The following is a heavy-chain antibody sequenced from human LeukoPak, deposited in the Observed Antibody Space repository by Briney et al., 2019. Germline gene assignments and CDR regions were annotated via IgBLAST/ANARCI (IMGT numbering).Heavy chain of an antibody. Sequence: SETLSLTCTVSGGSISSSSYYWGWIRQPPGKGLEWIGSIYYSGSTYYNPSLKSRVTISVDTSKNQFSLKLSSVTAADTAVYYCARDFRGITMVRGVTFDYWGQGTLVTVSS. J-gene: IGHJ4*02. CDR2: IYYSGST. CDR3: ARDFRGITMVRGVTFDY. D-gene: IGHD3-10*01. CDR1: GGSISSSSYY. V-gene: IGHV4-39*07.